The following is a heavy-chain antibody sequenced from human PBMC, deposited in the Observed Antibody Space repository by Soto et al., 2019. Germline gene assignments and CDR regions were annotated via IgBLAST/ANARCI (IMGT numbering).Heavy chain of an antibody. CDR1: GFTFGDYA. Sequence: EVQLVESGGGLVQPGRSLRLSCTASGFTFGDYAMSWFRQAPGKGLEWVGFIRSKAYGGTTEYAASVKGRFTISRDDYKSIAYLQMNSLKTEDTAVYYCTRDRGSYDFWSGYSIPFDYWGQGTLVTVSS. CDR2: IRSKAYGGTT. D-gene: IGHD3-3*01. CDR3: TRDRGSYDFWSGYSIPFDY. V-gene: IGHV3-49*03. J-gene: IGHJ4*02.